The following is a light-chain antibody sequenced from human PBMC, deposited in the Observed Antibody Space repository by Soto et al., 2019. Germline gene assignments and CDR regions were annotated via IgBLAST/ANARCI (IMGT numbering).Light chain of an antibody. J-gene: IGKJ1*01. V-gene: IGKV1-5*01. Sequence: DIQMTQSPSSLSASVGDRVTITCRASQSVSGWLAWYQQKPGEAPKLLIYDASALPRGVPSRFSGSGSGTKFTLTIASLQPDDFATEYCQQYETFSGTFGPGTKVYIK. CDR3: QQYETFSGT. CDR2: DAS. CDR1: QSVSGW.